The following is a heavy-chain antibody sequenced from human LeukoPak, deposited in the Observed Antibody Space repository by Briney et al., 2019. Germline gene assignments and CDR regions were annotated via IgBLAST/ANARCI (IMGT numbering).Heavy chain of an antibody. CDR3: ARDGSGSYSFDY. J-gene: IGHJ4*02. V-gene: IGHV4-30-2*01. CDR1: GGSISSGGYS. D-gene: IGHD3-10*01. CDR2: IYHSGST. Sequence: SETLSLTCAVSGGSISSGGYSWSWIRQPPGKGLEWIGYIYHSGSTYYNPSLKSRVTISVDRSKNQFSLKLSSVTAADTAVYYCARDGSGSYSFDYWGQGTLVTASS.